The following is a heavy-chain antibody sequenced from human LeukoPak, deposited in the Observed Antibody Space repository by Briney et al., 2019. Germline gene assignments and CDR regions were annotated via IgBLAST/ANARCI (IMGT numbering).Heavy chain of an antibody. D-gene: IGHD2-2*01. CDR1: GFTFRSHW. J-gene: IGHJ3*02. V-gene: IGHV3-74*01. Sequence: GSLRLPLAAPGFTFRSHWMHWVRQASGKGLVWVSRINGDGSSTTYADAVKGRFTISRDNAKNTLYLQMSSLRAEDTAVYYCTRRGLVPAFDIWGQGTVVTVAS. CDR2: INGDGSST. CDR3: TRRGLVPAFDI.